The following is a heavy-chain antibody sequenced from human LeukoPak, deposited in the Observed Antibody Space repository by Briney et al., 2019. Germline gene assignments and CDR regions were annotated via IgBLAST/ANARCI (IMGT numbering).Heavy chain of an antibody. CDR2: PILGIA. V-gene: IGHV1-69*04. CDR3: ARAPPSDYGDYSGMDV. D-gene: IGHD4-17*01. J-gene: IGHJ6*02. Sequence: PILGIANYAQKFQGRVTITADKSTSTAYMELSSLRSEDTAVYYCARAPPSDYGDYSGMDVWGQGTTVTVSS.